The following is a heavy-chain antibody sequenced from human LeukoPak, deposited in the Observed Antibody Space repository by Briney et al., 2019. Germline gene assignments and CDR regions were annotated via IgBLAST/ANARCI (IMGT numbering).Heavy chain of an antibody. CDR1: GGSISSYY. V-gene: IGHV4-59*01. D-gene: IGHD6-6*01. CDR2: IYYTGNT. CDR3: ARWGSIAVARFGY. J-gene: IGHJ4*02. Sequence: SETLSLTCTVSGGSISSYYWSWIRQPPGKGLEWIGYIYYTGNTNCNPSLTSRVNISVDTSKNQFSLNLSSVTAADTAVYYCARWGSIAVARFGYWGQGTLVTVSS.